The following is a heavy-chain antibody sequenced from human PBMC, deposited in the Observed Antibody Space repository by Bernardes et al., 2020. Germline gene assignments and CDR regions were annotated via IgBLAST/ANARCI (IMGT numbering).Heavy chain of an antibody. Sequence: SEPLSLTCTVSGGSISSSSYYWGWIRQPPGKGLEWIGSIYYSGSTYYNPSLKSRVTISVDTSKNQFSLKLSSVTAADTAVYYCARIYDFWSGYSYYYYYGMDVWGQGTTVTVSS. V-gene: IGHV4-39*01. D-gene: IGHD3-3*01. CDR2: IYYSGST. CDR3: ARIYDFWSGYSYYYYYGMDV. J-gene: IGHJ6*02. CDR1: GGSISSSSYY.